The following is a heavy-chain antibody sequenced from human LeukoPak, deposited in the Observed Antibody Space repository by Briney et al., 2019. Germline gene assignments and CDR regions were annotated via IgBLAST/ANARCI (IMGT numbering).Heavy chain of an antibody. CDR3: ARAVDSSAFSPFQH. V-gene: IGHV4-34*01. CDR2: INHSGST. Sequence: PSETLSLTCAVYGGSFSGYYWSWIRQPPGKGLEWIGEINHSGSTNYNPSLKSRVTISLDTSKNQFSLKLKSVTAADTAVYYCARAVDSSAFSPFQHWGQGTLVTVSS. CDR1: GGSFSGYY. J-gene: IGHJ1*01. D-gene: IGHD3-22*01.